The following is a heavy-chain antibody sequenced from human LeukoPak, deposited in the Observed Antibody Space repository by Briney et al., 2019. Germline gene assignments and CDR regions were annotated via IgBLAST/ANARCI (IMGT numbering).Heavy chain of an antibody. Sequence: GGSLRLSCAASGFTFSDYYMSWIRQAPGKGLEWVSYISSSGSTIYYADSVKGRFTISRDNAKNSLYLQMNSLRTEDTAVYYCARGYGDPLDYYYYMDVWGKGTTVTISS. V-gene: IGHV3-11*04. CDR2: ISSSGSTI. D-gene: IGHD4-17*01. J-gene: IGHJ6*03. CDR1: GFTFSDYY. CDR3: ARGYGDPLDYYYYMDV.